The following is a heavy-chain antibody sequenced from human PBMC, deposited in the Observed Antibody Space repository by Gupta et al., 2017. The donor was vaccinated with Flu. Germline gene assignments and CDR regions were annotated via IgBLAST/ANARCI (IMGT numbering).Heavy chain of an antibody. CDR2: IYSSGST. CDR1: GGSINTFY. V-gene: IGHV4-4*07. J-gene: IGHJ4*02. Sequence: SGGSINTFYWKWIRQPAGKGLEWMGRIYSSGSTDYNSSLKSGVTMSVDTSKNQFSLNLKSVTAAETAGYYCARDEGWSSSYYFDYWGRGTLVKVSS. CDR3: ARDEGWSSSYYFDY. D-gene: IGHD2-2*01.